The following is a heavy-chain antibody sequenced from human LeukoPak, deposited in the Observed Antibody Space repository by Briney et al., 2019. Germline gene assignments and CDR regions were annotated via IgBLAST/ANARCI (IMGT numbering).Heavy chain of an antibody. D-gene: IGHD3-10*01. CDR1: GFTFSDYY. Sequence: KAGGSLRLSCAASGFTFSDYYMSWIRQAPGKGLEWVSYISSSSSYTNYADSVKGRFTISRDNAKNSLYLQMNSLRAEDTAVYYCARVMVRGVLYYFDYWGQGTLVTVSS. V-gene: IGHV3-11*05. J-gene: IGHJ4*02. CDR2: ISSSSSYT. CDR3: ARVMVRGVLYYFDY.